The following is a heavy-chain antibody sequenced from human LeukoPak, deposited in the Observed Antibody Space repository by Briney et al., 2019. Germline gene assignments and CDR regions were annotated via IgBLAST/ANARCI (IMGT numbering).Heavy chain of an antibody. V-gene: IGHV6-1*01. CDR3: ARDVGTSGWHTFDY. D-gene: IGHD6-19*01. CDR1: GESVSSKNGA. Sequence: SQTLSLTCDISGESVSSKNGAWNWIRQSPSRGLEWLGRTYYRSKWYTDYAVSMNGRITISPDTSKNQFSRQLNSVTPDDTAVYYCARDVGTSGWHTFDYWGQGTLVTVSS. CDR2: TYYRSKWYT. J-gene: IGHJ4*02.